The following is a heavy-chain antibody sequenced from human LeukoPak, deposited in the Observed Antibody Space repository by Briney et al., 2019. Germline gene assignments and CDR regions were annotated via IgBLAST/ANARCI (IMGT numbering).Heavy chain of an antibody. D-gene: IGHD3-10*01. CDR1: GYSISSVYY. CDR2: IYHSGST. J-gene: IGHJ4*02. Sequence: SETLSLTCTVSGYSISSVYYWGWIRQPPGKGLEWIGYIYHSGSTYYNPSLKSRVTISVDTSKNQFSLKLSSVTAADTAVYYCARDMGYFDYWGQGTLVTVSS. V-gene: IGHV4-38-2*02. CDR3: ARDMGYFDY.